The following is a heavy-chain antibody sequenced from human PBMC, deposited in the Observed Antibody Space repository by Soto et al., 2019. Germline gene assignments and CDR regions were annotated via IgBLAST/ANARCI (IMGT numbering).Heavy chain of an antibody. CDR1: GFTVSSNY. Sequence: EVQLVESGGGLMQPGGSLRLSCAASGFTVSSNYMSWVRQAPGKGLEWISIIYSGGTTYYADSVKGRFTISRDNSKNTLCLQMNSLRAEDSAVYYCARRELEAFEIWGQGTMVTVSS. CDR3: ARRELEAFEI. D-gene: IGHD1-7*01. CDR2: IYSGGTT. J-gene: IGHJ3*02. V-gene: IGHV3-53*01.